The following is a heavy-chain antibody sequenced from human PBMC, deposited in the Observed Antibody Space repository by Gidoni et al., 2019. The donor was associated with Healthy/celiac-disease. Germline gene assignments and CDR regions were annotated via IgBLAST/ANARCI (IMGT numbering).Heavy chain of an antibody. D-gene: IGHD3-10*01. CDR3: ARAAGWFDP. CDR2: ISSSGNTI. CDR1: EFTFSAYY. V-gene: IGHV3-11*01. J-gene: IGHJ5*02. Sequence: QVKLVVSGGGVGKPGGSLNISCAASEFTFSAYYRLWIRQAPGKGREWVSYISSSGNTIYYADSVKSRFTISRDNAKNSLYLQMNSLRAEGTAVYYCARAAGWFDPWGQGTLVTVSS.